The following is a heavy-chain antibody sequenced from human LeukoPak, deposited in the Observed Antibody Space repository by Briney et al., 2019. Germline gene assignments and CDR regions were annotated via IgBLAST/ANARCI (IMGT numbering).Heavy chain of an antibody. CDR1: GFTFSSYW. J-gene: IGHJ4*02. D-gene: IGHD1-26*01. Sequence: RSLRLSCAASGFTFSSYWMNWARQAPGKRLEWVANMNIDGSEKYYADSVKGRFSISRDNARNSVYLQMASLRVEDTAVYYCARDPVEWELLLDYWGQGTLVTVSS. CDR2: MNIDGSEK. V-gene: IGHV3-7*01. CDR3: ARDPVEWELLLDY.